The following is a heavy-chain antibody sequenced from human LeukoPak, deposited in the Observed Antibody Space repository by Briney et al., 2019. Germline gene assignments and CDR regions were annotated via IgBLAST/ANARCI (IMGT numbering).Heavy chain of an antibody. V-gene: IGHV3-30*02. CDR2: IRSDGSNK. Sequence: PGGSLRLSCAASGFRFSYYGMHWVRQAPGKGLEWVAFIRSDGSNKNYADSVKGRFNISRDNSKNTLSLQMNSLRAEDTAVYYCAKEVGATNFDYWGQGTLVTVSS. J-gene: IGHJ4*02. D-gene: IGHD1-26*01. CDR1: GFRFSYYG. CDR3: AKEVGATNFDY.